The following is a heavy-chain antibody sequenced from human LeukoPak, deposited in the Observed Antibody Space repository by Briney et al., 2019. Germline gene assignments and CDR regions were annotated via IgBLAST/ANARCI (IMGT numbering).Heavy chain of an antibody. V-gene: IGHV3-74*01. CDR1: GFTFSSYW. CDR2: INTDGSST. J-gene: IGHJ1*01. CDR3: YGANAEH. Sequence: GGTLRLSCAASGFTFSSYWMHWVRQSPGKGLMWVSGINTDGSSTSYADSVKGRFTISRYNAKNTLFLQMNSLRAEDTAVYYCYGANAEHWGQGTLVTVAS. D-gene: IGHD4-23*01.